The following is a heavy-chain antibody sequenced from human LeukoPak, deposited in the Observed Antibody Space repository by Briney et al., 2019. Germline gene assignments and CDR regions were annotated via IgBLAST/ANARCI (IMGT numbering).Heavy chain of an antibody. V-gene: IGHV1-18*01. CDR1: GYTLTSYG. D-gene: IGHD4-11*01. CDR2: ISAYNGNT. Sequence: ASVKVSCKASGYTLTSYGISWVRQAPGQGLEWMGWISAYNGNTNYAQKLQGRVTMTTDTSTSTAYMELRSLRSDDTAVYYCARAYSNYEGYSYMDVWGKGTPVTVSS. J-gene: IGHJ6*03. CDR3: ARAYSNYEGYSYMDV.